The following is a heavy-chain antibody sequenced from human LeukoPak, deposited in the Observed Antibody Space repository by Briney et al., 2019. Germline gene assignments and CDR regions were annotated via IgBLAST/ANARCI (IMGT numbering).Heavy chain of an antibody. CDR2: ISSNGGSS. V-gene: IGHV3-64D*09. CDR3: VKITSVTGGDC. D-gene: IGHD1-1*01. J-gene: IGHJ4*02. CDR1: GFTFSAYA. Sequence: GGSLRLSCSASGFTFSAYAMYWVRQAPGKGLEYVSGISSNGGSSFYADSVKGRFTISRDNSKNTLYLQMSSLRAEDTAVYFCVKITSVTGGDCWGQGTRLTVSS.